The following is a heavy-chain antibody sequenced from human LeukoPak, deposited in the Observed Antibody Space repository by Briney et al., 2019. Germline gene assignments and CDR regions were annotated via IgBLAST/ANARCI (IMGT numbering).Heavy chain of an antibody. CDR1: GFTFSSYA. Sequence: GGSLRLSCAASGFTFSSYAMSWVRQAPGKGLEWVSAISGSGGSTYYADSVKGRLTISRDNSKNTLYLQMNSLRAEDTAVYYCAISSGYSYAYYWGQGTLVTVSS. D-gene: IGHD5-18*01. CDR3: AISSGYSYAYY. J-gene: IGHJ4*02. CDR2: ISGSGGST. V-gene: IGHV3-23*01.